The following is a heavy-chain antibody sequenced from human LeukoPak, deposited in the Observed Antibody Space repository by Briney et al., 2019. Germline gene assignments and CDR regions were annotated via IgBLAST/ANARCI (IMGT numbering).Heavy chain of an antibody. CDR2: ISSSGSTI. V-gene: IGHV3-48*04. Sequence: GGSLRLSCAASGFTFSSYAMSWVRQAPGKGLEWVSYISSSGSTIYYADSVKGRFTISRDNAKNSLYLQMNSLRAEDTAVYYCARDPVRGPLDNWGQGTLVTVSS. D-gene: IGHD3-16*01. J-gene: IGHJ4*02. CDR3: ARDPVRGPLDN. CDR1: GFTFSSYA.